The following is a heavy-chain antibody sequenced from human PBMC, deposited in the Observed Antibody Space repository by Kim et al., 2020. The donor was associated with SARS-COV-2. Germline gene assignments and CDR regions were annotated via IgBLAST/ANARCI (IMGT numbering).Heavy chain of an antibody. J-gene: IGHJ6*02. Sequence: KGRFTISRDNSKNSMYLQMNSLRTEDTALYYCAKDRGYCSSTSCPYGMDVWGQGTTVTVSS. V-gene: IGHV3-43*01. D-gene: IGHD2-2*01. CDR3: AKDRGYCSSTSCPYGMDV.